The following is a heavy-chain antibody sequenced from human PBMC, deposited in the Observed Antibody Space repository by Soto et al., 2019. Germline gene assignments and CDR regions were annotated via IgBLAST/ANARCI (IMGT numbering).Heavy chain of an antibody. D-gene: IGHD6-13*01. CDR3: ARVRKAEQQLDSTMGWFDP. J-gene: IGHJ5*02. Sequence: QVQLVQSGAEVKKPGSSVKVSCKASGGTFSSYAISWVRQAPGQGLEWMGGVIPIFGTANYAQKFQGRVTITADESTSTAYMELSSLRSEDTAVYYCARVRKAEQQLDSTMGWFDPWGQGTLVTVSS. V-gene: IGHV1-69*12. CDR1: GGTFSSYA. CDR2: VIPIFGTA.